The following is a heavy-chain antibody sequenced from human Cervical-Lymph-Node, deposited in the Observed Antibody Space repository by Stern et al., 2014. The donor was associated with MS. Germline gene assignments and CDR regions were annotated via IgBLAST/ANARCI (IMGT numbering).Heavy chain of an antibody. V-gene: IGHV4-61*02. CDR3: AKAGSSPNLDY. CDR2: IYPSVPT. CDR1: GASITSGSYY. Sequence: QVQLQESGPGLVKPSETLSLTCTVSGASITSGSYYWSWIRQPAGKRLEGIGRIYPSVPTNYTPSLASRSSISLDTSKNQFSLKVTSVTAADTAVYYCAKAGSSPNLDYWGQGALVTVSS. D-gene: IGHD6-13*01. J-gene: IGHJ4*02.